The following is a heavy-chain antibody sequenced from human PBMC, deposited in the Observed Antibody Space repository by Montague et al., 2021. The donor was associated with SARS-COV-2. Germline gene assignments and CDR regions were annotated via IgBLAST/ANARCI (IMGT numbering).Heavy chain of an antibody. CDR3: ARGPRITMIVVVITDIWFDP. V-gene: IGHV4-34*01. CDR2: INHSGST. CDR1: GGSFSGYY. J-gene: IGHJ5*02. D-gene: IGHD3-22*01. Sequence: SETLSLTCAVYGGSFSGYYWSWIRQPPGKGLEWIGEINHSGSTNYNPYLKSRVTISVDTSKNQFYLKLSSVTAADTAVYYCARGPRITMIVVVITDIWFDPWGQGTLVTVSS.